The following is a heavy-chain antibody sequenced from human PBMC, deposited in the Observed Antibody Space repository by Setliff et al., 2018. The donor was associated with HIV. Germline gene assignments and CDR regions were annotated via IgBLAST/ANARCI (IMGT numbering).Heavy chain of an antibody. Sequence: ASVKVSCKSSGYIFTTHYIHWLRQAPGQGIEWMGMSNPSSRTTIYAQKFRGRMTLTKDKSTTTVYMELSSLRSDDTAVYYCARGGRVDESRGYYYPLMYWGQGTLVTVSS. V-gene: IGHV1-46*01. CDR1: GYIFTTHY. J-gene: IGHJ4*02. D-gene: IGHD3-22*01. CDR3: ARGGRVDESRGYYYPLMY. CDR2: SNPSSRTT.